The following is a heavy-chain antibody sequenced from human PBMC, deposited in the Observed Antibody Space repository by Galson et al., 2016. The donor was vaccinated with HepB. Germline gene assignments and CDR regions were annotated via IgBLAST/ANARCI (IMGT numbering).Heavy chain of an antibody. D-gene: IGHD5-24*01. CDR1: GFIFRNHD. CDR3: AREVGQLGYWYFDL. CDR2: VDIHGVP. V-gene: IGHV3-13*05. J-gene: IGHJ2*01. Sequence: SLRLSCAASGFIFRNHDIHWVRQVTGKRLEWVSAVDIHGVPYYSDSVKGRFTVSRENSKNSLYLEMNSLGAGDTAIYYCAREVGQLGYWYFDLWGRGSLVTVSS.